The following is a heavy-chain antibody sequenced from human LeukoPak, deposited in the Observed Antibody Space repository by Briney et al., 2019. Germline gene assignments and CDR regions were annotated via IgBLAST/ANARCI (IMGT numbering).Heavy chain of an antibody. CDR1: GGSFSGYY. D-gene: IGHD4-17*01. CDR3: ARDPDYGDYGSAFDY. CDR2: INHSGST. V-gene: IGHV4-34*01. J-gene: IGHJ3*01. Sequence: PSETLSLTCAVYGGSFSGYYWSWIRQPPGKGLEWIGEINHSGSTNYNPSLKRRVPIPVDTSKNQFPLKLRSVTAADNAVYYCARDPDYGDYGSAFDYWGQGTMVTVSS.